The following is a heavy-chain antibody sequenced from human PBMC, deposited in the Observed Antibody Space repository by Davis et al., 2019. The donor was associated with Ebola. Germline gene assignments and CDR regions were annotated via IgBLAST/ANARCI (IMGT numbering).Heavy chain of an antibody. Sequence: GESLKISCAASGFTFSTYGMHWVRQAPGKGLEWVANIKQDGSEKYYVDSVKGRFTISRDNAKNSLYLQMNSLRAEDTAVYYCARDNDYGDNDYWGQGTLVTVSS. CDR3: ARDNDYGDNDY. CDR1: GFTFSTYG. CDR2: IKQDGSEK. J-gene: IGHJ4*02. V-gene: IGHV3-7*03. D-gene: IGHD4-17*01.